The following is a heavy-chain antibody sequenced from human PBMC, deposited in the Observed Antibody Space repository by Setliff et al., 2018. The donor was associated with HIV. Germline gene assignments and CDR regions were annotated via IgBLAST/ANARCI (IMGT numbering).Heavy chain of an antibody. V-gene: IGHV4-61*05. CDR1: GGSIGSTSYY. J-gene: IGHJ4*02. D-gene: IGHD3-9*01. Sequence: SETLSLTCIVSGGSIGSTSYYWSWIRQPPGKGLDWIGYIYTSGSTNYNPSLQSRVSISIDMAKSLFSLELSSVTAADTAVYYCARLLEGPDYSSDFRYFDWFPDVWGQGTLVTVSS. CDR3: ARLLEGPDYSSDFRYFDWFPDV. CDR2: IYTSGST.